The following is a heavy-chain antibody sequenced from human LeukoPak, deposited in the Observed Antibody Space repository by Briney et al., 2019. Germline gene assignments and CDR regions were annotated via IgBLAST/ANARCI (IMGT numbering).Heavy chain of an antibody. CDR1: GGSISSSSYY. Sequence: PSETLSLTCTVSGGSISSSSYYWGWIRQPPGKGLEWIGSIYYSGSTYYNPSLKSRVTISVDTSKNQFSLKLSSVTAADTAVYYCARDIHRGGLWFGELRGAFDIWGQGTMVTVSS. J-gene: IGHJ3*02. D-gene: IGHD3-10*01. CDR3: ARDIHRGGLWFGELRGAFDI. CDR2: IYYSGST. V-gene: IGHV4-39*07.